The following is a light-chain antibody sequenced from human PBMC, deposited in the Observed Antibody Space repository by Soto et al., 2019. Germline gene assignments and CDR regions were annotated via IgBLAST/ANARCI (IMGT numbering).Light chain of an antibody. Sequence: DIQMTQSPSTLSVSVGDRVTITCRASESINGWLAWYQQKPGRAPRILIYDASKLETGVPSRLSGSGSGAEYNLNISSLQPEDFATYYWQHYSSYPLTFGGGTKVEL. CDR2: DAS. J-gene: IGKJ4*01. V-gene: IGKV1-5*01. CDR1: ESINGW. CDR3: QHYSSYPLT.